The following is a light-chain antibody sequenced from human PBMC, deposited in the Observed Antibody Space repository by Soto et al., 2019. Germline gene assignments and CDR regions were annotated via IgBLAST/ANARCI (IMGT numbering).Light chain of an antibody. Sequence: EIVLTQSPGTLSLSPGERATLSCRASQSVNNNYLAWYQQKPGQAPRLLIFGASNRATGTPDRFSGSGSATDFTLTISRLEPEDFAVYYCQQYGSSPETFGQGTKVEIK. J-gene: IGKJ1*01. V-gene: IGKV3-20*01. CDR3: QQYGSSPET. CDR2: GAS. CDR1: QSVNNNY.